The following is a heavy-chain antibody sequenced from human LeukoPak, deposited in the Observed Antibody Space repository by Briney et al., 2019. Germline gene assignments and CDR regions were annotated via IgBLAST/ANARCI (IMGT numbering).Heavy chain of an antibody. J-gene: IGHJ6*02. V-gene: IGHV4-34*01. CDR3: AREIVVVPAAAYYYGMDV. CDR2: INHSGST. D-gene: IGHD2-2*01. Sequence: SETLSLTCAVYGGSFSGYYWSWIRQPPGKGLEWIGEINHSGSTNYNPSLKSRVTISVDTSKNQFSLKLSSVTAADTAVYYCAREIVVVPAAAYYYGMDVWGQGTTVTVSS. CDR1: GGSFSGYY.